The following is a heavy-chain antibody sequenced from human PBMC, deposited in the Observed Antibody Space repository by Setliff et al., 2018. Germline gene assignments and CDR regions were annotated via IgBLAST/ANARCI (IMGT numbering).Heavy chain of an antibody. CDR2: IYYSGST. CDR1: GGAIGSHS. Sequence: SETLSLTCTVSGGAIGSHSWSWSRQPPGKGLEWIGSIYYSGSTYYNPSRKSRVTISVDTSKNQFSLKLSSVTAADTAVYYCARGYSGYDYLKPFDYWGQGTLVTVSS. V-gene: IGHV4-59*05. J-gene: IGHJ4*02. CDR3: ARGYSGYDYLKPFDY. D-gene: IGHD5-12*01.